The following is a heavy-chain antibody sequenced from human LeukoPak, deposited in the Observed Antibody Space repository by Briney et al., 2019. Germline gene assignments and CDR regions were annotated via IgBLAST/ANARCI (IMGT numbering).Heavy chain of an antibody. CDR2: IYDNGNT. V-gene: IGHV4-59*01. CDR1: GGSISSSF. D-gene: IGHD3-10*01. J-gene: IGHJ6*02. Sequence: SETLSLTCTVSGGSISSSFWSCIRQPPGKGLEWIGYIYDNGNTNYNPSLSSRLTLSLDRSKNLLSLRLRSVTAADTAVYYCARTYGSGTPRYYGMDVWGQGTTVTVSS. CDR3: ARTYGSGTPRYYGMDV.